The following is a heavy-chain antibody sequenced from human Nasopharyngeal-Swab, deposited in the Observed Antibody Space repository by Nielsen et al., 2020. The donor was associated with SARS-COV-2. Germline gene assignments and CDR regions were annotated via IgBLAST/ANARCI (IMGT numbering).Heavy chain of an antibody. Sequence: GESLKISCAASGFTFSSYSMNWVRQAPGKGLEWVASIKQGGSEKYYVDSVKGRFTISRDNAKKSLSLQMNSLRAEDTAVYYCARGGWYFDLWGRGTLVAVSS. V-gene: IGHV3-7*01. CDR2: IKQGGSEK. J-gene: IGHJ2*01. CDR1: GFTFSSYS. CDR3: ARGGWYFDL.